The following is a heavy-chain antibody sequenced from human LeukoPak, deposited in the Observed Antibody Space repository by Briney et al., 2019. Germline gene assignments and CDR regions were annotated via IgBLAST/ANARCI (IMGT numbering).Heavy chain of an antibody. J-gene: IGHJ4*02. CDR1: GFTFSPHW. V-gene: IGHV3-74*01. CDR2: INPDGSRT. Sequence: PGGSLRLSCAAPGFTFSPHWMHWVRQAPGKGLVWVSRINPDGSRTTYADSVKGRFTISRDNAKSTLFLQMNGLRAEDTAVYYCARDWATAGGFDNWGQGILVTVSS. D-gene: IGHD6-13*01. CDR3: ARDWATAGGFDN.